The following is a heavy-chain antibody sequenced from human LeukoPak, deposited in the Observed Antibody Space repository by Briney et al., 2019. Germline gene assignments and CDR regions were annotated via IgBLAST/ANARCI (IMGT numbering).Heavy chain of an antibody. CDR2: INHSGST. CDR3: ARGRIVGAFDY. J-gene: IGHJ4*02. Sequence: SETLSLTCAVYGGSFSGYYWSWIRQPPGKGLEWIGEINHSGSTNYNPSLKSRVTISVDTSKNQFSLKLSSVTAEDTAVYYCARGRIVGAFDYWGQGTLVTVSS. D-gene: IGHD1-26*01. CDR1: GGSFSGYY. V-gene: IGHV4-34*01.